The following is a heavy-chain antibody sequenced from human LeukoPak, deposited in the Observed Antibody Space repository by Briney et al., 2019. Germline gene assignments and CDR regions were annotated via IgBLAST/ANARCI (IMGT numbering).Heavy chain of an antibody. CDR2: ISYDGSNN. J-gene: IGHJ1*01. CDR3: AKDRGDLEYFQH. CDR1: GFTFSSYG. D-gene: IGHD2-21*02. V-gene: IGHV3-30*18. Sequence: SGGSLRLSCAASGFTFSSYGMHWVRQAPAKGLEWVAVISYDGSNNYYADSVKGRFTITRDNSKNTLYLQMNSLRAEDTAVYYCAKDRGDLEYFQHWGQGTLVTVSS.